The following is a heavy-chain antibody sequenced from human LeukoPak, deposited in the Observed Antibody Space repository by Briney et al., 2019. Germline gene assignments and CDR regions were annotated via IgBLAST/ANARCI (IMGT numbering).Heavy chain of an antibody. CDR2: IYHSGST. CDR1: GYSIGSGYY. CDR3: SRLSGYCTNGVCYTAFDY. J-gene: IGHJ4*02. D-gene: IGHD2-8*01. Sequence: SETLSLTCAVSGYSIGSGYYWGWIRQPPGKGLEWIATIYHSGSTYYNPSLKSRVTISVDTSKNQLSLKLSSVTAADTAVYFCSRLSGYCTNGVCYTAFDYWGQGTLVTVSS. V-gene: IGHV4-38-2*01.